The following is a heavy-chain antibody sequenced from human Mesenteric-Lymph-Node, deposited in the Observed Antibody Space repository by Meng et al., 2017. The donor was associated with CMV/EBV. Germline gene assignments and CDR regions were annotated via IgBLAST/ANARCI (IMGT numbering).Heavy chain of an antibody. J-gene: IGHJ4*02. V-gene: IGHV3-7*01. CDR2: IKQDGSEK. CDR3: VRDYSMFDY. Sequence: SCAASGFPFSSYAMSWVRQAPGRGLEWVANIKQDGSEKYYVDSVKGRFTISRDSAKNSVYLQMNSLRAEDTAVYYCVRDYSMFDYWGQGTLVTVSS. D-gene: IGHD4-11*01. CDR1: GFPFSSYA.